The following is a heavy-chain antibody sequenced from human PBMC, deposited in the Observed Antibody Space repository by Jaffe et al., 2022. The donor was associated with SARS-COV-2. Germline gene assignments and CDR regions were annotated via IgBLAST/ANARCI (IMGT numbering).Heavy chain of an antibody. CDR2: IYWDDDK. Sequence: QITLRESGPTLVKPTQTLTLTCSFSGFSLTTSGVSVGWIRQPPGKALEWLALIYWDDDKRFNPSLKTRLSITKDTSRNQVVLTVANVDPADTATYFCAQSQPTSSSSGSGYWSRRGPVSYWLRPFEHWGQGTLVSVSS. CDR3: AQSQPTSSSSGSGYWSRRGPVSYWLRPFEH. D-gene: IGHD3-22*01. CDR1: GFSLTTSGVS. J-gene: IGHJ1*01. V-gene: IGHV2-5*02.